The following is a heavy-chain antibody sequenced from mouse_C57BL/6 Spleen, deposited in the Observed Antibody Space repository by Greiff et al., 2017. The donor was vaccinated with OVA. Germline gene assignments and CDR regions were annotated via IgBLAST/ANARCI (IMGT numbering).Heavy chain of an antibody. CDR3: ARGGITTVVAHWYFDV. CDR2: IYPGGGYT. CDR1: GYTFTNYW. Sequence: VQLQQSGAELVRPGTSVKMSCKASGYTFTNYWIGWAKQRPGHGLEWIGDIYPGGGYTNYNEKFKGKATLTADKSSSTAYMQFSSLTSEDSAIYYCARGGITTVVAHWYFDVWGTGTTVTVSS. J-gene: IGHJ1*03. D-gene: IGHD1-1*01. V-gene: IGHV1-63*01.